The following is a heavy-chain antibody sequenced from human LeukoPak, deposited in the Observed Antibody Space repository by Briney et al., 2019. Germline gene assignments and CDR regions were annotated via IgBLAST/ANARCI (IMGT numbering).Heavy chain of an antibody. CDR1: GYTFSSYT. CDR3: GRDPRLGIRGYTYGYIDY. Sequence: ASVKVSCKTSGYTFSSYTIIWVRQAPGQGLEWMGWINTNTGNPTYAQGFTGRYVFSLDTSVSTAYLQISGLTADDTAVYFCGRDPRLGIRGYTYGYIDYWGQGTLVTVSS. V-gene: IGHV7-4-1*02. CDR2: INTNTGNP. D-gene: IGHD5-18*01. J-gene: IGHJ4*02.